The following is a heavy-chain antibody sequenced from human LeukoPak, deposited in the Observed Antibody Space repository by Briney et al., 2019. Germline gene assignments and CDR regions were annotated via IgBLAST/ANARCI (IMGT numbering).Heavy chain of an antibody. Sequence: TLSLTCAICGDSVTSNSAAWNWIRQSPSRGLEWLGRTYYRSKWYSDYALSVKSRIAINPDTSKNQFSLLLNSVIPEDTAVYYCTRGVTVTGYYFDYWGQGTLVTVSS. CDR2: TYYRSKWYS. D-gene: IGHD6-19*01. CDR1: GDSVTSNSAA. V-gene: IGHV6-1*01. J-gene: IGHJ4*02. CDR3: TRGVTVTGYYFDY.